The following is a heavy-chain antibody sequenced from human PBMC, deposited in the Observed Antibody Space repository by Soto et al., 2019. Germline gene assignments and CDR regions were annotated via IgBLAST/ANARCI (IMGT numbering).Heavy chain of an antibody. V-gene: IGHV5-10-1*01. CDR2: IDPRDSHT. J-gene: IGHJ6*02. CDR1: GYSFTSYW. Sequence: PGESLKISCKGSGYSFTSYWINWVLHMPGKGLEWMGRIDPRDSHTTYSPSVQGHVTISTDNSISTAYLHLSSLKASDTAMYYCARRRAGFGESMDVWGQGTTVTVSS. CDR3: ARRRAGFGESMDV. D-gene: IGHD3-10*01.